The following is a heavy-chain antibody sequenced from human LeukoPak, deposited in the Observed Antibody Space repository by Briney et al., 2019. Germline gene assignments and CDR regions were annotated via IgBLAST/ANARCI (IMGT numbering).Heavy chain of an antibody. D-gene: IGHD2-21*01. J-gene: IGHJ4*02. CDR2: VSPDGTDK. V-gene: IGHV3-30*03. Sequence: PGGSLRLSCAGSGSTFSTHAMHWVRQTPGMRLEWVGVVSPDGTDKYYADFVKGRFTISRDNSRNTIYLQMNSLRSEDTAVYYCAGAIGYFDYWGQGALVTVSS. CDR3: AGAIGYFDY. CDR1: GSTFSTHA.